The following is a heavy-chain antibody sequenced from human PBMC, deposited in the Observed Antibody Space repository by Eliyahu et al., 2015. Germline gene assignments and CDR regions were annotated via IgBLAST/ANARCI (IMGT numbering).Heavy chain of an antibody. CDR1: GGXFSDYY. CDR2: INHSGST. CDR3: AGRYGDPYYYGMDV. J-gene: IGHJ6*02. D-gene: IGHD2-21*02. Sequence: QVQLQQWGAGLLKPSETLSLXXAVYGGXFSDYYWSWXRQPPGKGXEWIGEINHSGSTNYNPSLKSRVTISVDTSKNQFSLKLSSVTAADTAVYYCAGRYGDPYYYGMDVWGQGTTVTVSS. V-gene: IGHV4-34*01.